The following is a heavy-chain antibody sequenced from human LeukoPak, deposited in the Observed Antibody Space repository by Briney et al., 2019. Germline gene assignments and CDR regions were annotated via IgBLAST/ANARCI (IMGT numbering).Heavy chain of an antibody. CDR1: GFTFNNYA. Sequence: PGGSLRLSCSASGFTFNNYAMSWVRQAPGEGLKWVSAISGSGGSTYYADSVKGRFTISRDNSKNTLYLQMNSLRAEDTAVYYCAKQSPSIAVAGDPFFDYWGQGTLVTVSS. J-gene: IGHJ4*02. V-gene: IGHV3-23*01. D-gene: IGHD6-19*01. CDR2: ISGSGGST. CDR3: AKQSPSIAVAGDPFFDY.